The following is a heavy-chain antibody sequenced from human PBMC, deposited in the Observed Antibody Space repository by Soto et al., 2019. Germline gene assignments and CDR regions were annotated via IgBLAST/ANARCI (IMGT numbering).Heavy chain of an antibody. Sequence: ASVKVSCKASGYTFTGYYMHWVRQAPGQGLEWMGWINPNSGGTNYAQKFQGRVTMTRDTSISTAYMELSRLRSDDTAVYYCARDPEYCGGDCYSFYYYYYGMDVWGQGTTVTLSS. V-gene: IGHV1-2*02. CDR3: ARDPEYCGGDCYSFYYYYYGMDV. J-gene: IGHJ6*02. CDR1: GYTFTGYY. D-gene: IGHD2-21*02. CDR2: INPNSGGT.